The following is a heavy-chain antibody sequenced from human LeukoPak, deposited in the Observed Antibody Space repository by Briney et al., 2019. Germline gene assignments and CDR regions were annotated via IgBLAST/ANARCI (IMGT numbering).Heavy chain of an antibody. J-gene: IGHJ5*02. CDR3: AREVGSSSSGSWFDP. D-gene: IGHD6-6*01. CDR2: INPSGGST. V-gene: IGHV1-46*01. Sequence: GASVKVSCKASGHTFTSYYMHWVRQAPGQGLEWMGIINPSGGSTSYAQKFQGRVTMTRDMSTSTVYMELSSLRSEDTAVYYCAREVGSSSSGSWFDPWGQGTLVTVSS. CDR1: GHTFTSYY.